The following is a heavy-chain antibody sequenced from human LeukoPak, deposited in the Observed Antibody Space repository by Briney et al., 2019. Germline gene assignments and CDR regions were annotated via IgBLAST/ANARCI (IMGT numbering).Heavy chain of an antibody. CDR1: GFTFSSYS. CDR3: ARDGPFDSWSGWDY. CDR2: ISSRSNTI. D-gene: IGHD3-3*01. J-gene: IGHJ4*02. V-gene: IGHV3-48*01. Sequence: SGGSLRLSCAASGFTFSSYSMNWVRQAPGKGLEWVSYISSRSNTIYYADSVKGRFTISRDNAKNSLYLQMNSLRAEDTAVYYCARDGPFDSWSGWDYWGQGALVTVSS.